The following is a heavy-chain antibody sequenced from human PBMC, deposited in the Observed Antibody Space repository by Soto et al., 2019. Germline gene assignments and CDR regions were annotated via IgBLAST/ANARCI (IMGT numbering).Heavy chain of an antibody. CDR1: GFTFSDYY. V-gene: IGHV3-11*06. Sequence: GGSLRLSCAASGFTFSDYYMSWIRQAPGKGLEWIGYSSNSGSLTRYADSVKGRFSISRDNAKNSLYLQINSLRGDDTAIYYCVRSGDTYNVLDSWGQGTPVTVSS. J-gene: IGHJ4*02. CDR3: VRSGDTYNVLDS. D-gene: IGHD3-10*02. CDR2: SSNSGSLT.